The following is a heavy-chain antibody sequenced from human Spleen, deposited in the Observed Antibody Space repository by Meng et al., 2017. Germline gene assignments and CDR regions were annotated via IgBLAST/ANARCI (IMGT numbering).Heavy chain of an antibody. D-gene: IGHD4-11*01. CDR2: INHSGST. CDR3: ARGPTTMAHDFDY. CDR1: GGPFSDYY. Sequence: VQLQQWGAGLLKPSETLSLTCVVSGGPFSDYYWGWIRQPPGKGLEWIGEINHSGSTNYNPSLESRATISVDTSQNNLSLKLSSVTAADSAVYYCARGPTTMAHDFDYWGQGTLVTVSS. J-gene: IGHJ4*02. V-gene: IGHV4-34*01.